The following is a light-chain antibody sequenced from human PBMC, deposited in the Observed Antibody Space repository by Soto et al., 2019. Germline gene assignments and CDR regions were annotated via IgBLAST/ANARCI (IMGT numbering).Light chain of an antibody. CDR1: QSINSW. Sequence: DIQMTQSHSTLSASVGDRVTITCRASQSINSWLAWYQQKPGKAPKLLIYKASSLEIGVPSRFSGSGPGTEFTLTISSLQPDDFATYYCQQYNSYPWTFGQGTKVEIK. V-gene: IGKV1-5*03. J-gene: IGKJ1*01. CDR3: QQYNSYPWT. CDR2: KAS.